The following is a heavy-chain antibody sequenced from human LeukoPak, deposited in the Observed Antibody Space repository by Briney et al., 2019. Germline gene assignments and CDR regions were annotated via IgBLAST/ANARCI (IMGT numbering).Heavy chain of an antibody. J-gene: IGHJ5*02. CDR2: IYYSGST. CDR1: GGSISSGDYY. Sequence: SETLSLTCTVSGGSISSGDYYWSWIRQPSGKGLEWIGYIYYSGSTYYNPSLKSRVTISVDTSKNQFSLKLSSVTAADTAVCYCARVTSVLRGDYGFDPWGQGTLVTVSS. D-gene: IGHD4-17*01. CDR3: ARVTSVLRGDYGFDP. V-gene: IGHV4-30-4*01.